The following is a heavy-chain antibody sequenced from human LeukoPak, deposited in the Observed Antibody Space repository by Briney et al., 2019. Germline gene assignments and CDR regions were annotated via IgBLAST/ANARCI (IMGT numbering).Heavy chain of an antibody. CDR1: GFTFSSYS. V-gene: IGHV3-21*01. Sequence: GGSLRLSCAASGFTFSSYSMNWVRQAPGKGLEWVSSISSSSSYIYYADSVKGRFTISRDNAKNLLYLEMNSLTVEDTALYYCTTTAASDIDYWGQGTLVTVSS. CDR3: TTTAASDIDY. D-gene: IGHD6-25*01. J-gene: IGHJ4*02. CDR2: ISSSSSYI.